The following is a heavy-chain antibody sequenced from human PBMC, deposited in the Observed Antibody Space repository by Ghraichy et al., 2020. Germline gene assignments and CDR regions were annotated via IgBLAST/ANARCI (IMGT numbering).Heavy chain of an antibody. V-gene: IGHV3-23*01. CDR1: GFTFSSYA. CDR2: ISGSGGST. CDR3: AKGRLAPAYFDY. D-gene: IGHD2-2*01. Sequence: GGSLRLSCAASGFTFSSYAMSWVRQAPGKGLEWVSVISGSGGSTYYADSVKGRFTISRDNSKNTLYLQVNSLRAEDTAVYYCAKGRLAPAYFDYWGQGTLVPVSS. J-gene: IGHJ4*02.